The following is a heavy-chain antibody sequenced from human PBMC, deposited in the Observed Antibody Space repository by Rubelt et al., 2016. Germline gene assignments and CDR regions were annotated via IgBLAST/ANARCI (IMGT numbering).Heavy chain of an antibody. J-gene: IGHJ3*02. CDR3: TSGSSEWLMDAFDI. V-gene: IGHV4-34*01. CDR2: INHSGST. D-gene: IGHD6-19*01. Sequence: QVQPQQWGAGLLKPSETLSLTCAVYGGSFSGYYWSWIRQPPGKGLEWLGEINHSGSTNYKPSLKRRVTISVDTAKNQFSLKLSSVTAADTAVYYCTSGSSEWLMDAFDIWGQGTMVTVSS. CDR1: GGSFSGYY.